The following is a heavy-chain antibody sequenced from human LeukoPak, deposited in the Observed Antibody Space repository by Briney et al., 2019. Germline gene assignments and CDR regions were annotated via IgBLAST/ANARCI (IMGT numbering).Heavy chain of an antibody. CDR2: INAGNGNS. CDR1: GYTFTSYA. CDR3: ARDRYSSSWLGY. J-gene: IGHJ4*01. D-gene: IGHD6-13*01. Sequence: ASVKVSCKASGYTFTSYAMHWVRQAPGQRLEWMGWINAGNGNSKYSQKFQGRVTITRDTSASTAYMELSSLRSEDTAVYYCARDRYSSSWLGYWGQGTLVTVSS. V-gene: IGHV1-3*01.